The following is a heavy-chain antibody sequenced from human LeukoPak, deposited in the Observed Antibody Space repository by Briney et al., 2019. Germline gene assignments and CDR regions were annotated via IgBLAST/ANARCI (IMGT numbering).Heavy chain of an antibody. CDR2: ISGSGGST. CDR1: KFNFNSYG. Sequence: PGGSLRLSCTTSKFNFNSYGVTWVRQAPGKGLEWVSSISGSGGSTQYAASVQGRFTISRDNSKNTLYLQMNSLRAEDTAVYYCAKDPNGDYIGTFDIWGQGTMVTVSS. V-gene: IGHV3-23*01. CDR3: AKDPNGDYIGTFDI. J-gene: IGHJ3*02. D-gene: IGHD4-17*01.